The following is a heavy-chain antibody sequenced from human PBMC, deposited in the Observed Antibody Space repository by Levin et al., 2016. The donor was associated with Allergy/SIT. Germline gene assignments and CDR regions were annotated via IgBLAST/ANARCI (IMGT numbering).Heavy chain of an antibody. CDR1: GFTFSSYS. D-gene: IGHD2-2*01. V-gene: IGHV3-21*01. CDR2: ISSSSSYI. Sequence: GGSLRLSCAASGFTFSSYSMNWVRQAPGKGLEWVSSISSSSSYIYYADSVKGRFTISRDNAKNSLYLQMNSLRAEDTAVYYCARDPARYCSSTSCQPNFDYWGQGTLVTVSS. CDR3: ARDPARYCSSTSCQPNFDY. J-gene: IGHJ4*02.